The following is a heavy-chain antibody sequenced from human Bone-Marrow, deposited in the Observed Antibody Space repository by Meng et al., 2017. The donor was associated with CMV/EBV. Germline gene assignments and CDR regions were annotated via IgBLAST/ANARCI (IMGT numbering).Heavy chain of an antibody. CDR1: GYTFTSYY. CDR3: ARLPGIAVAATISDYYFDY. V-gene: IGHV1-46*01. D-gene: IGHD6-19*01. Sequence: ASVKVSCKATGYTFTSYYMHWVRQAPGQGLAWMGIINPSGGSTSYAQKFHGRVTKNMDTSTSTVYMELRSQRSDESSVYYCARLPGIAVAATISDYYFDYWGQGTLVTVSS. CDR2: INPSGGST. J-gene: IGHJ4*02.